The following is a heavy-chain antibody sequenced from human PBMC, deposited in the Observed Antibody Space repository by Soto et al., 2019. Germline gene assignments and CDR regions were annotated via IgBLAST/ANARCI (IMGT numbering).Heavy chain of an antibody. CDR2: IFYSGTT. J-gene: IGHJ5*02. V-gene: IGHV4-31*03. CDR1: GGSIGSSSYY. CDR3: ARSVDP. Sequence: SVTLPLTSTASGGSIGSSSYYWGWIRQPPGKGLEWIGYIFYSGTTYYNPSLKSRVTISVDTSKNQFSLKLSSVTAADTAVYYCARSVDPWGQGTLVTVFS.